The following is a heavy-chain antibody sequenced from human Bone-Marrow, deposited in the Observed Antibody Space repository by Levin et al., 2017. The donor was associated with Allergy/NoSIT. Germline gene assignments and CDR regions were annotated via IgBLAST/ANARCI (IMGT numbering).Heavy chain of an antibody. D-gene: IGHD3-22*01. J-gene: IGHJ4*02. CDR3: GRNGYYALDS. Sequence: SETLSLTCGVSGDITSGSGWWSWVRQPPGKGLEWIGEVHHGGGTAYNPSLKSRVTMSVDKSTKQISLRLNSVTAADTAMYYCGRNGYYALDSWGQGTLVTVSS. CDR1: GDITSGSGW. V-gene: IGHV4-4*02. CDR2: VHHGGGT.